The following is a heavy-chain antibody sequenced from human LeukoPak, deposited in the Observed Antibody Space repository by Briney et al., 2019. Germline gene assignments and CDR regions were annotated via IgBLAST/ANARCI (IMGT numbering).Heavy chain of an antibody. CDR2: INPNSGGT. CDR1: GYTFTGYY. CDR3: ARRRLRIAARADWFDP. V-gene: IGHV1-2*02. Sequence: GASVKVSCKASGYTFTGYYMHWVRQAPGQGLEWMGWINPNSGGTNYAQKFQGRVTMTRDTSISTAYMELSRLRSDDTAVYYCARRRLRIAARADWFDPWGQGTLVTVSS. D-gene: IGHD6-6*01. J-gene: IGHJ5*02.